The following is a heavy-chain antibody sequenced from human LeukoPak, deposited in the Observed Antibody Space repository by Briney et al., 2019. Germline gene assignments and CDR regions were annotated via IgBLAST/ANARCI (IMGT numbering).Heavy chain of an antibody. CDR1: GFTFSSYG. CDR3: ARVPVGTLYAFDT. J-gene: IGHJ3*02. D-gene: IGHD1-1*01. Sequence: PGGSLRLSCATSGFTFSSYGFHWVRQAPGKGLEWVAAIWYDGSQEYYADSVKGRFTISRDNSKNTLYLQMNSLRAEDTAVYYCARVPVGTLYAFDTWGQGTMVTVSS. CDR2: IWYDGSQE. V-gene: IGHV3-33*01.